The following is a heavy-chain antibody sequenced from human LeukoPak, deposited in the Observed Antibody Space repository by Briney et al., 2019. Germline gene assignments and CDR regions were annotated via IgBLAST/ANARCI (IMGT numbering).Heavy chain of an antibody. CDR3: ASQANYYYSAS. CDR2: IWYNGNNE. J-gene: IGHJ4*02. CDR1: GFTFSNYD. D-gene: IGHD1-7*01. V-gene: IGHV3-30*02. Sequence: GGSLRLSCAASGFTFSNYDMHWVRQAPGKGLEWVAFIWYNGNNEYYADSVKGRFTISRDNSKNTLYLQMSSLRTEDTAMYYCASQANYYYSASWGQGTLVTVSS.